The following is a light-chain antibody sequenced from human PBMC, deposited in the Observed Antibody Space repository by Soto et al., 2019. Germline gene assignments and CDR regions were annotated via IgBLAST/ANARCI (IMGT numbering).Light chain of an antibody. Sequence: EIVLTQSPGTLSLSPGERATLSCRASQTVISSYLAWYQQRPGQPPRLLIHGASNRATGIPDRVSGSGSGTDFILTNSRMEPEDFAMYDCQQMRTFGQGTKVEIK. CDR3: QQMRT. CDR1: QTVISSY. V-gene: IGKV3-20*01. J-gene: IGKJ1*01. CDR2: GAS.